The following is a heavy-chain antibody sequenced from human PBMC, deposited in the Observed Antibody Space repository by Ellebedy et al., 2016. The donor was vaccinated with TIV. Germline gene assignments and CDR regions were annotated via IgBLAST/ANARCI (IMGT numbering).Heavy chain of an antibody. J-gene: IGHJ5*02. CDR3: ARDSERGDDGWFDP. CDR1: GYSFTSYY. D-gene: IGHD4-17*01. CDR2: IHPSGGRT. Sequence: ASVKVSCXTSGYSFTSYYMHWVRHAPGQGLEWMGLIHPSGGRTSYAQKFQGRVILTRDTSTRTFYMELYGLRSEDTAVYYCARDSERGDDGWFDPWGQGTLVTVSS. V-gene: IGHV1-46*01.